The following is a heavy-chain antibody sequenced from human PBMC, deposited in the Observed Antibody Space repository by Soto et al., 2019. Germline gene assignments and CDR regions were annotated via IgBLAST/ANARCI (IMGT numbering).Heavy chain of an antibody. CDR2: TYYRSKWYN. V-gene: IGHV6-1*01. CDR1: GDSVSSNSAA. Sequence: SQTLSLTCAISGDSVSSNSAAWYWIRQSPSRGLEWLGRTYYRSKWYNDYAVSVKSRITINPDTSKNQFSLQLNSVTPEDTAVFFCARVVYSNFYYYYGMDVWGQGTTVTVSS. J-gene: IGHJ6*02. D-gene: IGHD4-4*01. CDR3: ARVVYSNFYYYYGMDV.